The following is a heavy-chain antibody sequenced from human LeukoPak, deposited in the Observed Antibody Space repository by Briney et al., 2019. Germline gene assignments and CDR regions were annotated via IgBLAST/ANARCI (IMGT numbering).Heavy chain of an antibody. CDR2: MGMSYDT. Sequence: GGSLRLSCAASGFTLRSYDMHWVRQVTGKALEWVSAMGMSYDTYYQGSVKGRFTISRENAKNSLYLQMNSLTAGDTAVYYCARGGIQVSGIDEIDYWGQGTLVTVSS. CDR3: ARGGIQVSGIDEIDY. J-gene: IGHJ4*02. V-gene: IGHV3-13*01. CDR1: GFTLRSYD. D-gene: IGHD6-19*01.